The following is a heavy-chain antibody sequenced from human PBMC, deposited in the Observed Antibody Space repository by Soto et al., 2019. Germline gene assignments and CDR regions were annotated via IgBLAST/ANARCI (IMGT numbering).Heavy chain of an antibody. D-gene: IGHD3-22*01. Sequence: QVQLVEYGGGVVQPGRSLRLSCAASGFTFSSYGMHWVRQAPGKGLEWVAVISYDGINKYYTDSVKGRFTISRDNSKDTLFLQMNSLRADDTAVYYCAKDLRTPGPFYYDSSGYLPRDSWGQGTLVTVSS. CDR2: ISYDGINK. V-gene: IGHV3-30*18. CDR1: GFTFSSYG. J-gene: IGHJ4*02. CDR3: AKDLRTPGPFYYDSSGYLPRDS.